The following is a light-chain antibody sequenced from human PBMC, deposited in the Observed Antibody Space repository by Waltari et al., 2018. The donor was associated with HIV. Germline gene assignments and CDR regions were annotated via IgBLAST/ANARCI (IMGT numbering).Light chain of an antibody. CDR2: GNS. V-gene: IGLV1-40*01. J-gene: IGLJ1*01. Sequence: QSVLTQPPSASGAPGQRVTISCTGRSSNIGAGYHVHWYQQLPGTAPKLLIYGNSNRPSGVPDRFSGSKSGTSASLAITGLQAEDEADYHCQSHDSSLSGYVFGTGTKVTVL. CDR1: SSNIGAGYH. CDR3: QSHDSSLSGYV.